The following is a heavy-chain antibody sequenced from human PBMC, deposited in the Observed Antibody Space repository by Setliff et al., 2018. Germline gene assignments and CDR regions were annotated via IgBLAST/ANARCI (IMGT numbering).Heavy chain of an antibody. V-gene: IGHV4-4*02. D-gene: IGHD1-7*01. CDR3: ARNWHWWFDP. CDR2: IYLGGSP. Sequence: SQTLSLTCTVSGDSIDTDIWWSWVRQSPGKGLEWIGEIYLGGSPTYNPSLKSRVTISIYKSKNQLSLDLTSVTAADTAVYYCARNWHWWFDPWGRGALVTVSS. J-gene: IGHJ5*02. CDR1: GDSIDTDIW.